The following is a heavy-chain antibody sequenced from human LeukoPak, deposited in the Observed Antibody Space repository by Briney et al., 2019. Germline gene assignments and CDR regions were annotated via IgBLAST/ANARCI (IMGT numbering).Heavy chain of an antibody. V-gene: IGHV3-30*18. CDR3: VKGDWHGSGNYYSDQFRP. Sequence: GGSLRLSCAASGFDFGAYGMHWVRQAPGEGLDWVAVISYDGSNAYYGDSVKDRFTISRDNSHNTLFLQMNSLTTDDTAAYYCVKGDWHGSGNYYSDQFRPWGPGTLVTVS. CDR2: ISYDGSNA. J-gene: IGHJ5*02. CDR1: GFDFGAYG. D-gene: IGHD3-10*01.